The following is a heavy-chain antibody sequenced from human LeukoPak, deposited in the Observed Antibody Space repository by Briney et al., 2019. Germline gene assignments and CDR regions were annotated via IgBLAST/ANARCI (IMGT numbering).Heavy chain of an antibody. D-gene: IGHD5-18*01. CDR3: ARGLLRDGYTYSYSFDY. V-gene: IGHV3-66*01. CDR2: VYMGGTT. J-gene: IGHJ4*02. CDR1: GFTVSTNY. Sequence: PGGSLRLSCAASGFTVSTNYMNWVRQAPGKGLEWGAVVYMGGTTYYADSVKGRFTISRDITKNTIYLQMNNLRAEDTAVYYCARGLLRDGYTYSYSFDYWGQGTLVTVSS.